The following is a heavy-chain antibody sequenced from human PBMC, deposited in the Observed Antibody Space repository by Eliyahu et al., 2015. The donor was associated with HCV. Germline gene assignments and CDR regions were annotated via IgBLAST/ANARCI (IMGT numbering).Heavy chain of an antibody. Sequence: EVKKPGSSVKVSCKASGGTFSSYAISWVRQAPGQGLEWMGGIIPIFGTANYAQKFQGRVTITADESTSTAYMELSSLRSEDTAVYYCARDQVPAAMDGYYYYGMDVWGQGTTVTVSS. CDR1: GGTFSSYA. J-gene: IGHJ6*02. D-gene: IGHD2-2*01. CDR2: IIPIFGTA. V-gene: IGHV1-69*01. CDR3: ARDQVPAAMDGYYYYGMDV.